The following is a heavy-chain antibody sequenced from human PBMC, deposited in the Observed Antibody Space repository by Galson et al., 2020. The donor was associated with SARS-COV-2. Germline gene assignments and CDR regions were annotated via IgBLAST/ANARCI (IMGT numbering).Heavy chain of an antibody. Sequence: ETSETLSLTCTVSGGSISSGDYYWRWIRQPPGKGLEWIGYIYYSGSTYYNPSLKSRVTISVDTSKNQFSLKLSSVTAADTAVYYCARARRITIFGVVTNFDYWGQGTLVTVSS. CDR1: GGSISSGDYY. D-gene: IGHD3-3*01. V-gene: IGHV4-30-4*01. J-gene: IGHJ4*02. CDR2: IYYSGST. CDR3: ARARRITIFGVVTNFDY.